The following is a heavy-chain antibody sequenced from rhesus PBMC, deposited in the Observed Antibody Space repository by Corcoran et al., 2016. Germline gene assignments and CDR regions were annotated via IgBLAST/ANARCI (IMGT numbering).Heavy chain of an antibody. CDR1: GGSISSSY. J-gene: IGHJ3*01. D-gene: IGHD1-44*02. V-gene: IGHV4-169*01. CDR3: ARGPYNSGSYNDAFDF. CDR2: IYGSGSST. Sequence: QLQLQESGPGLVKPSETQSVTCAVSGGSISSSYWSWIRQAPGKWLEWIGYIYGSGSSTNYNPSLRSRVTLSVDTSKTQLSLKLSSVTTADTAVYYCARGPYNSGSYNDAFDFWGQGLRVTVSS.